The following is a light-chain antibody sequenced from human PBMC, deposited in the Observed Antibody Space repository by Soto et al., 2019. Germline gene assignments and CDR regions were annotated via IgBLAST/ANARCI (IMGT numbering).Light chain of an antibody. CDR1: SSDVGGYNH. Sequence: QSALTQPASVSWSPGQSITISRPATSSDVGGYNHVSPSQKHPGKAPKLMIYELNNRPSVGSNRFSGSKSRNMASLTMYGLQAEYGADYYGSSYTSSSTLYVFGTGTKVT. J-gene: IGLJ1*01. CDR3: SSYTSSSTLYV. V-gene: IGLV2-14*01. CDR2: ELN.